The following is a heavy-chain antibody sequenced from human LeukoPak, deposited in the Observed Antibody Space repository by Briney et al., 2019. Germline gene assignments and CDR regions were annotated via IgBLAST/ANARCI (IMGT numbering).Heavy chain of an antibody. Sequence: PSETLSLTSAVYGGSFSGYYWSWIRQPPGKGLEWIGEINHSGSTNYNPSLKSRVTISVDTSKNQFSLKLSSVTAADTAVYFCARGGPIAAAPKSFDYWGQGTLVTVSS. CDR3: ARGGPIAAAPKSFDY. D-gene: IGHD6-13*01. J-gene: IGHJ4*02. CDR2: INHSGST. CDR1: GGSFSGYY. V-gene: IGHV4-34*01.